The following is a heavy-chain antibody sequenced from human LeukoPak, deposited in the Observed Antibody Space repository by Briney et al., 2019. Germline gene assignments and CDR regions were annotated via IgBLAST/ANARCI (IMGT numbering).Heavy chain of an antibody. J-gene: IGHJ5*02. V-gene: IGHV3-23*01. D-gene: IGHD3-10*01. CDR2: ITGSGGST. CDR1: GFTFSSYA. CDR3: AKGTGSGSSNWFDP. Sequence: GGSLRLSCAASGFTFSSYAMNWVRQAPGKGLEWVSGITGSGGSTYYADSVKGRFTISRDNSKSTLYLQMNSLRAEDTAVYYCAKGTGSGSSNWFDPWGQGTLVTVPS.